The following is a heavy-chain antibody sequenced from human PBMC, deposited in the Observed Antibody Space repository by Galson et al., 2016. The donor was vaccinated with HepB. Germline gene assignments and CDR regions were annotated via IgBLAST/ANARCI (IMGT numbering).Heavy chain of an antibody. Sequence: SLRLSCAASGFIFSSHWMSWVRQAPGKGLEWVSAISGSGGSTYYEDSVKGRFTISRDNSQNTLYLQMNSLRAEDTAVYYWAKGPVVPAAHFDYWGQGTLVTVSS. CDR1: GFIFSSHW. D-gene: IGHD2-2*01. J-gene: IGHJ4*02. V-gene: IGHV3-23*01. CDR3: AKGPVVPAAHFDY. CDR2: ISGSGGST.